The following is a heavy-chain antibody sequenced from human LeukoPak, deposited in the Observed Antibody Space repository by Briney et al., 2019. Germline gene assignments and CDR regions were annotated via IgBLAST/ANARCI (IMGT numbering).Heavy chain of an antibody. CDR2: ISGSGGST. CDR3: AKELTMVRGDYYYGMDV. D-gene: IGHD3-10*01. V-gene: IGHV3-23*01. J-gene: IGHJ6*02. CDR1: GFTFSSYA. Sequence: GGSLRLSCAASGFTFSSYAMSWVRQAPGKGPEWVSAISGSGGSTYYADSVKGRFTISRDNSKNTLYLQMNSLRAEDTALYYCAKELTMVRGDYYYGMDVWGQGTTVTVSS.